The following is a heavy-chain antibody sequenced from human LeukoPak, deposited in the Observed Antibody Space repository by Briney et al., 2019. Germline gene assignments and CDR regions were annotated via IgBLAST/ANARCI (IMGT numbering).Heavy chain of an antibody. CDR3: ARDLSSSGARYYFDY. V-gene: IGHV1-69*01. D-gene: IGHD6-19*01. CDR2: IIPIFGTA. J-gene: IGHJ4*02. CDR1: GGTFSSYA. Sequence: GASVKVSCKASGGTFSSYAISWVRQAPGQGLEWMGGIIPIFGTANYAQKFQGRVTITADESTSTAYMELSSLRSEDTAVYYCARDLSSSGARYYFDYWGQGTLVTVSS.